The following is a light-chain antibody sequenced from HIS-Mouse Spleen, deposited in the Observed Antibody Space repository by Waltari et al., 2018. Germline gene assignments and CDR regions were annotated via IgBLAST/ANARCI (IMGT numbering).Light chain of an antibody. J-gene: IGLJ2*01. V-gene: IGLV2-8*01. Sequence: QSALTQPPSASGSPGQSVTISCTGTSSDVCGYNYFSWYQQHPGKAPKLMIYEVSKRPSGVPDRFSGSKSGNTASLTVSGLQAEDEADYYCSSYAGSNNFVVFGGGTKLTVL. CDR3: SSYAGSNNFVV. CDR1: SSDVCGYNY. CDR2: EVS.